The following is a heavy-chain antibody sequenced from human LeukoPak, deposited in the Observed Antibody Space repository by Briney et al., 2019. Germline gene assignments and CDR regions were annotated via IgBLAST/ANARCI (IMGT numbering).Heavy chain of an antibody. V-gene: IGHV3-30*02. CDR1: GFTFSSDA. Sequence: HPGGSLRLSCVASGFTFSSDAMHWVRQAPGKGLEWVAFIRYDGSNKYYADSVKGRFTISRDNSKNTLYLQMNSLRAEDTAVYYCAKRGLWFGESSYYYYMDVWGKGTTVTISS. CDR3: AKRGLWFGESSYYYYMDV. J-gene: IGHJ6*03. CDR2: IRYDGSNK. D-gene: IGHD3-10*01.